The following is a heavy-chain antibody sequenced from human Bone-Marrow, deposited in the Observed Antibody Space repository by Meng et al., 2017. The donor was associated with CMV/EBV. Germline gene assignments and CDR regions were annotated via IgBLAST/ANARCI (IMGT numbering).Heavy chain of an antibody. CDR3: ARGRFMAY. CDR1: GYTFTNYD. CDR2: LNPDTANS. D-gene: IGHD3-3*01. J-gene: IGHJ4*02. V-gene: IGHV1-8*03. Sequence: KVSCKDSGYTFTNYDINWVRQATGQGLEWLGWLNPDTANSGYAEKFQGRVTFTRDTSTTTAYMELRSLRSEDTAVYYCARGRFMAYWGQGTLVTVSS.